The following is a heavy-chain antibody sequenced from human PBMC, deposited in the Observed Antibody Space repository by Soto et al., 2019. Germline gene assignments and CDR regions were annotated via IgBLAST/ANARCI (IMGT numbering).Heavy chain of an antibody. CDR3: ARGGSTHYYYGLDV. V-gene: IGHV4-4*07. J-gene: IGHJ6*02. CDR2: VSASGST. D-gene: IGHD1-1*01. CDR1: GGSISGFF. Sequence: SETLSLTCTVSGGSISGFFWTWVRQPPGMPLEGLGHVSASGSTAYNPSLRSRLSLSLDVSKNRFSLELTSVTAADTATYFCARGGSTHYYYGLDVWGQGTTVTVSS.